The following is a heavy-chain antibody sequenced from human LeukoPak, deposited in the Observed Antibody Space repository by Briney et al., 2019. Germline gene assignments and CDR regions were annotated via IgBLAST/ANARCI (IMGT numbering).Heavy chain of an antibody. D-gene: IGHD3-22*01. CDR3: ARTLIGYYDSSGYSYGMDV. CDR1: GGSISSYY. Sequence: SETLSLTCTVSGGSISSYYWSWIRQPPGKGLEWIGYIYYSGSTNYNPSLKSRVTISVDTSKNQFSLKLSSVTAADTAVYYCARTLIGYYDSSGYSYGMDVWGQGTTVTVSS. V-gene: IGHV4-59*08. J-gene: IGHJ6*02. CDR2: IYYSGST.